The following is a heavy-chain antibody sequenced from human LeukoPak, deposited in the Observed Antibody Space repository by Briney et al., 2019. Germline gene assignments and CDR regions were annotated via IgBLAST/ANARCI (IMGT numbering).Heavy chain of an antibody. D-gene: IGHD3-16*01. J-gene: IGHJ6*02. Sequence: GGSLRLSCASSGFTFSSYAMSWVRQAPGEGLEWVSSLSGSGGSTYYADSVQGRFTISRDTSKTTLYLQMNSLRAEDTAVYYCAKHMGDSEYYGLDVWGQGTTVSVSS. V-gene: IGHV3-23*01. CDR2: LSGSGGST. CDR3: AKHMGDSEYYGLDV. CDR1: GFTFSSYA.